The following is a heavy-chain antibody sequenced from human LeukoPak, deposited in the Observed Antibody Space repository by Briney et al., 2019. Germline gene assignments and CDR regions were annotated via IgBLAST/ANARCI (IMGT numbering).Heavy chain of an antibody. CDR3: ARVGDGSGSYYPFDP. V-gene: IGHV4-59*01. CDR2: IYYSEST. CDR1: VGSISSYY. D-gene: IGHD3-10*01. J-gene: IGHJ5*02. Sequence: PSETLSLTCTVSVGSISSYYWRWIRQPRRKGLEWIGYIYYSESTNYNLSLNSRVTISVDTSKNQFSLKLNSVTAADTAVYYCARVGDGSGSYYPFDPWGQGTLVTVSS.